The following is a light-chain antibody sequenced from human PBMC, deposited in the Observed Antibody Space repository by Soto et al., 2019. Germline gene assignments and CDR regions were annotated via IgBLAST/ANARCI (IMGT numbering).Light chain of an antibody. CDR1: QGISSW. CDR3: QEASRIPIT. Sequence: DIQLTQSPSSVSASVGDRVTLTCLASQGISSWLAWYQQKPGKAPKLLIYAASTLQSGVPSRFSGSGSGTDFTLTISSLQPEDFATYYCQEASRIPITFGQGTRLEIK. V-gene: IGKV1-12*01. CDR2: AAS. J-gene: IGKJ5*01.